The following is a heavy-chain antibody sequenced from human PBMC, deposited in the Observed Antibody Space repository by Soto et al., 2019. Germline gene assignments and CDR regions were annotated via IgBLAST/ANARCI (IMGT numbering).Heavy chain of an antibody. D-gene: IGHD5-18*01. CDR1: GLTISNAW. V-gene: IGHV3-7*01. CDR3: ARDPRHTDTFDI. Sequence: GGSLRLSCAASGLTISNAWMNWVRQAPGKGLEWVANIKEDGSLKYYVDSVKGRFTISRDNAENSLYLQMNGLRAEDTALYYCARDPRHTDTFDIWGQGTKVTVSS. CDR2: IKEDGSLK. J-gene: IGHJ3*02.